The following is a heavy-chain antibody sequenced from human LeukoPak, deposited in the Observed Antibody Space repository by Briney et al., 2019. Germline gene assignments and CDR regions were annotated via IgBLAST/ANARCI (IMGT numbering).Heavy chain of an antibody. CDR2: ISGSGGST. D-gene: IGHD6-19*01. Sequence: PGGTLRLSCAASGLTFGTYAMSWVRQAPGKGLEWVSAISGSGGSTYYADSVKGRFTISRDNSKNTLYLQMNSLRAEDTAVYYCARSSSGWSPFDYWGQGTLVTVSS. CDR1: GLTFGTYA. CDR3: ARSSSGWSPFDY. J-gene: IGHJ4*02. V-gene: IGHV3-23*01.